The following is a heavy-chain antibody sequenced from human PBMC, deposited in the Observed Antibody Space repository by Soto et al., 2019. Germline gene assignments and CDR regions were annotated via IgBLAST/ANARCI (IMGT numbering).Heavy chain of an antibody. J-gene: IGHJ4*02. Sequence: SETLSLTCTLSGGSISRYYWSWIRQPPGKGLEWIGSIYYSGSTNYNPSLKSRVTISVDTSKNLFSLKLGSAPAADTAVHYCARAASLSIEAAGIFDYWGPGTLVTVSS. V-gene: IGHV4-59*01. CDR1: GGSISRYY. CDR2: IYYSGST. D-gene: IGHD6-13*01. CDR3: ARAASLSIEAAGIFDY.